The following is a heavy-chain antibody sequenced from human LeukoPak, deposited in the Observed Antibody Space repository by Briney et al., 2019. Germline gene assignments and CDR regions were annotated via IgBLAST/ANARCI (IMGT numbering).Heavy chain of an antibody. CDR2: IYYSGST. CDR1: GGSISSYY. V-gene: IGHV4-59*01. Sequence: SETLSLTCTVSGGSISSYYWSWIRQPPGKGLEWIGYIYYSGSTNYNPSLKSRVTISVDTSKNQFSLKLSSVTAADTAVYYCARVLTDKTTSGYYMDVWGKGTTVTVSS. D-gene: IGHD2/OR15-2a*01. CDR3: ARVLTDKTTSGYYMDV. J-gene: IGHJ6*03.